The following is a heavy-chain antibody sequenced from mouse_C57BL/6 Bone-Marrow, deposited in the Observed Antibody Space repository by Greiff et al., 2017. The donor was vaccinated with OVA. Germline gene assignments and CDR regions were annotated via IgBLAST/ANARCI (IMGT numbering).Heavy chain of an antibody. Sequence: QVQLQQPGAELVKPGASVKVSCKASGYTFTSYWMHWVKQRPGQGLEWIGRIHPSDSDTNYNQKFKGKATLTVDKSSSTAYMQLSSLTSEDSAVYYCAIGGGWRTYGNYWFAYWGQGTLVTVSA. CDR3: AIGGGWRTYGNYWFAY. CDR2: IHPSDSDT. D-gene: IGHD2-1*01. V-gene: IGHV1-74*01. J-gene: IGHJ3*01. CDR1: GYTFTSYW.